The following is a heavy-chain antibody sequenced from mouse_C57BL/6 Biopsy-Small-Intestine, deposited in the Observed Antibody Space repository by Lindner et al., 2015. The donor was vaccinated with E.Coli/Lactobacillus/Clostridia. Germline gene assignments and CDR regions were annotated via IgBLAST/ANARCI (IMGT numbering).Heavy chain of an antibody. V-gene: IGHV1-4*01. CDR1: GYRFTSYG. J-gene: IGHJ2*01. CDR3: ARPADYKLRYYFDY. CDR2: ISAYNGDI. Sequence: SVKVSCKASGYRFTSYGITWVRQAPGQGLEWMGWISAYNGDINYAQKLQGRVTMTTDTSTSTAYMELRSLRSDDTAVYYCARPADYKLRYYFDYWGQGTLVTVSS. D-gene: IGHD2-13*01.